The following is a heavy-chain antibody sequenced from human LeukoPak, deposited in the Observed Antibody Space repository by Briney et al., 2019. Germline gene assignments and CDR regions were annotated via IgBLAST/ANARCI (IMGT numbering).Heavy chain of an antibody. V-gene: IGHV3-23*01. CDR1: GFSFSSYA. J-gene: IGHJ4*02. D-gene: IGHD2-8*01. CDR3: AKDDCTNGVCYTRDY. CDR2: ISNSGGST. Sequence: GSLRLSCAASGFSFSSYAMSWVRQAPGKGLEWVSAISNSGGSTYYADSVKGRFTISRDNSKNTLYLQMNSLRAEDTAVYYCAKDDCTNGVCYTRDYWGQGTLVTVSS.